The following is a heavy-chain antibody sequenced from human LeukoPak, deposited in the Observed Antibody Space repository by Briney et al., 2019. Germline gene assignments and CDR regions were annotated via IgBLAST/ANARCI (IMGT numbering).Heavy chain of an antibody. CDR3: ATRGSDLWSGFDH. D-gene: IGHD3-3*01. Sequence: ASVKVSCMLSVSSLHDLPIQWVRQAGTKGLEWMAGFDPENAEIVYAQKFQGRVTMTEDTSTDTAYLELTSLTSDDTALYYCATRGSDLWSGFDHWGQGTQVTVS. J-gene: IGHJ4*02. CDR2: FDPENAEI. V-gene: IGHV1-24*01. CDR1: VSSLHDLP.